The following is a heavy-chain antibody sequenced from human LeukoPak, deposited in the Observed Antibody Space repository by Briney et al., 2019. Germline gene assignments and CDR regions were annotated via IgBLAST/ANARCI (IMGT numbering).Heavy chain of an antibody. CDR2: ISGSGGST. CDR1: GFTFSSYA. J-gene: IGHJ3*02. CDR3: AREVGDAFDI. Sequence: GGSLRLSCAASGFTFSSYAMSWVRQAPGKGLEWVSAISGSGGSTYYADSVKGRFTISRDNSKNTLYLQMNSLTAEDMAVYYCAREVGDAFDIWGQGTMVTVSS. V-gene: IGHV3-23*01. D-gene: IGHD1-26*01.